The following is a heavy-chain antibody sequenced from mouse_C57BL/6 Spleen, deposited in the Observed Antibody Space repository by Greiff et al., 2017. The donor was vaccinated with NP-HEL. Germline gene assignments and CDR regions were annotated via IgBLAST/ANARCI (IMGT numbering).Heavy chain of an antibody. CDR2: IHPNSGST. D-gene: IGHD2-2*01. CDR1: GYTFTSYW. V-gene: IGHV1-64*01. Sequence: QVHVKQPGAELVKPGASVKLSCKASGYTFTSYWMHWVKQRPGQGLEWIGMIHPNSGSTNYNEKFKSKATLTVDKSSSTAYMQLSSLTSEDSAVYYCAREFIYYGYDGDYWGQGTTLTVSS. CDR3: AREFIYYGYDGDY. J-gene: IGHJ2*01.